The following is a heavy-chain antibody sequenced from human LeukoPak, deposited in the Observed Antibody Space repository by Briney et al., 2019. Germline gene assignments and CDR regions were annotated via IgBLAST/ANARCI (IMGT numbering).Heavy chain of an antibody. CDR3: ARDRPKDAFDI. V-gene: IGHV3-21*01. Sequence: GGSLRLSCSASGFTFSSYSMNWVRQAPGKGLEWVSSISSSSSYIYYADTGKGRFTISRDNAKNSLYLKMNSLRAEDTAVYYCARDRPKDAFDIWGQGTMVTVSS. CDR1: GFTFSSYS. J-gene: IGHJ3*02. CDR2: ISSSSSYI.